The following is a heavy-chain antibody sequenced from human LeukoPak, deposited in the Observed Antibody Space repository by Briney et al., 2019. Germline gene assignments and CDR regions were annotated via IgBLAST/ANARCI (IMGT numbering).Heavy chain of an antibody. V-gene: IGHV3-23*01. CDR2: ITKSGDNT. CDR1: GFTFSNYV. J-gene: IGHJ4*02. Sequence: PGGSLRLSCAASGFTFSNYVVRWVRQAPGKGLEWVSSITKSGDNTYYTDSVKGRFTISRDNSKNTLYLQMHSLRAEDTALYYCADSNYWYPVDYWGRGTLVTVSS. CDR3: ADSNYWYPVDY. D-gene: IGHD4-11*01.